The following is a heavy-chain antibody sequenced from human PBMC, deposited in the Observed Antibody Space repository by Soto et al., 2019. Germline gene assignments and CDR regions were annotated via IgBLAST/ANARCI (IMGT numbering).Heavy chain of an antibody. V-gene: IGHV4-30-2*01. CDR1: GGSISSGGYS. CDR2: IYHSGST. J-gene: IGHJ4*02. Sequence: QLQLQESGSGLVKPSQTLSLTCAVSGGSISSGGYSWSWIRQPPGKGLEWIGYIYHSGSTYYNPSLKSRVTISLDRSKNQFSLNLSSVTAADTAVYYCARAIGWFGELLGGYYFDYWGQGTLVTVSS. D-gene: IGHD3-10*01. CDR3: ARAIGWFGELLGGYYFDY.